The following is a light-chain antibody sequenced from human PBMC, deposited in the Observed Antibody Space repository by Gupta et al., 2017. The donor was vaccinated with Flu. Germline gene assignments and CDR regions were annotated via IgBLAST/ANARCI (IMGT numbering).Light chain of an antibody. CDR1: QDIGNC. V-gene: IGKV1-9*01. J-gene: IGKJ2*01. Sequence: SFTSASVAGRVTTTCRASQDIGNCIVWYQQKPGRAPKLLIHGASSLQSGVPSRFSGSGSWTEFTLTVSSLQPENFATYFCQQLHGYPLNTFGQGTKVDI. CDR2: GAS. CDR3: QQLHGYPLNT.